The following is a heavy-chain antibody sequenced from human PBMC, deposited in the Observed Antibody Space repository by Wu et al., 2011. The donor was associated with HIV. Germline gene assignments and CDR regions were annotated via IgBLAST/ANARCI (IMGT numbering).Heavy chain of an antibody. CDR1: GGVFSKFG. D-gene: IGHD5-24*01. V-gene: IGHV1-69*05. Sequence: QVQLVQTGAEVKKSGSSLRVSCKASGGVFSKFGINWVRQAPGQGLEWMGLINPLKGTTEIAHHIQDRLTLSRDRTLSIAYMRLSRLTSDDTGLYFCARNTIDDPSEGDQYWLFESWGRGSLVTVSS. CDR2: INPLKGTT. CDR3: ARNTIDDPSEGDQYWLFES. J-gene: IGHJ2*01.